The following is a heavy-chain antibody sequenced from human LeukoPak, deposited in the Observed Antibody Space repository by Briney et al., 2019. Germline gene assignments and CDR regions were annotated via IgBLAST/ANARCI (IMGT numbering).Heavy chain of an antibody. D-gene: IGHD5-18*01. CDR3: VKGVETGMVPDY. CDR1: GFTSISIG. Sequence: GGSLRLSCSASGFTSISIGRHWVRQAPGNELQYVSAISTNEVSTYYADSVKGRFTISRDNSKNTLYLQMSSLRAEDTAVYYCVKGVETGMVPDYWGQGTLVTVSS. J-gene: IGHJ4*02. CDR2: ISTNEVST. V-gene: IGHV3-64D*09.